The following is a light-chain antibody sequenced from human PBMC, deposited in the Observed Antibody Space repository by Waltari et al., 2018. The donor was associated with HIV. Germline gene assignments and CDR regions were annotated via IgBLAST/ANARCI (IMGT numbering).Light chain of an antibody. CDR3: AAWDDSLNGRV. CDR2: AKT. J-gene: IGLJ3*02. CDR1: SSNIGRNT. Sequence: QSVLTQPPSATGTPGQRVTISCSGSSSNIGRNTVNWYQQLPGTAPKLLIYAKTLRPSGVPDRFSGSKSDTSASLAISGLQSEDEADYYCAAWDDSLNGRVFGGGTKLTVL. V-gene: IGLV1-44*01.